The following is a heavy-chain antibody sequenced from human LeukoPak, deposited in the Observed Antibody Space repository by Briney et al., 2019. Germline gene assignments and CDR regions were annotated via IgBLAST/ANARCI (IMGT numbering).Heavy chain of an antibody. CDR2: IRQDGSEK. D-gene: IGHD5-18*01. Sequence: GGSLRLSCAASGFAFSSYWMSWVRQAPGMGLEWVANIRQDGSEKYYVDSVKGRFTISRDNAKNSLYLQMNSLRVEDTAVYYCARHNYGYNYWGQGTLVTVSS. V-gene: IGHV3-7*01. CDR1: GFAFSSYW. J-gene: IGHJ4*02. CDR3: ARHNYGYNY.